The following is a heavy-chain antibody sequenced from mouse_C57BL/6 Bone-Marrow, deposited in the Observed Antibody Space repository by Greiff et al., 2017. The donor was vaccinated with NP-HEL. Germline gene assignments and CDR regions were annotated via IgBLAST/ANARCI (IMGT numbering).Heavy chain of an antibody. D-gene: IGHD3-3*01. Sequence: VQLHQSGAELVKPGASVKISCKASGYAFSSYWMNWVKQRPGKGLEWIGQIYPGDGDTNYNGKFKGKATLTADKYSSTAYMQLSSLTSEESAVYFCARGGDVRGDYWGQGTTLTVSS. V-gene: IGHV1-80*01. J-gene: IGHJ2*01. CDR3: ARGGDVRGDY. CDR1: GYAFSSYW. CDR2: IYPGDGDT.